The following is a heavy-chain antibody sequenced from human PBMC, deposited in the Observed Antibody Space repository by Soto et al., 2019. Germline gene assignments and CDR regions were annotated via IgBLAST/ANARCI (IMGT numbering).Heavy chain of an antibody. V-gene: IGHV3-9*01. CDR2: ISWNSGSI. CDR3: AKGRSTSWMDYMDV. CDR1: GFTFDDYA. Sequence: EVQLVESGGGLVQPGRSLRLSCAASGFTFDDYAMHWVRQAPGKGLEWVSVISWNSGSIGYADSVKGRFTISRDNAKNSLDLQMNSLRAEDTALYYCAKGRSTSWMDYMDVWGKGTTVTVSS. J-gene: IGHJ6*03. D-gene: IGHD2-2*01.